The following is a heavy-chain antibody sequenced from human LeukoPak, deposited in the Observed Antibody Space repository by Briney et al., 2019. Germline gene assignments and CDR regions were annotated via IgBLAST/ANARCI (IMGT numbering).Heavy chain of an antibody. Sequence: PGGSLRLSCAASGLTLSNSGMHWVRQAPGKGLVWVSRVNSDGSSTTYADSVKGRFTISRDNAKNTLYLQMNSLRAEDTAVYYCARGSTQYSSGWYGLDYWGQGTLVTVSS. J-gene: IGHJ4*02. V-gene: IGHV3-74*01. D-gene: IGHD6-19*01. CDR1: GLTLSNSG. CDR2: VNSDGSST. CDR3: ARGSTQYSSGWYGLDY.